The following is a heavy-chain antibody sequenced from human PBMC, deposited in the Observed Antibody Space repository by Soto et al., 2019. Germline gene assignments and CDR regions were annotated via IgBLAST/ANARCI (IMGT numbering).Heavy chain of an antibody. J-gene: IGHJ5*02. V-gene: IGHV3-23*01. CDR1: GSTFVPTA. CDR3: VKNSGWFNT. CDR2: FDGSGGIT. Sequence: QLLQSGGGLVQPGGSLTLSCAASGSTFVPTAMRWAGQAPGEGLEGVSAFDGSGGITYYADSVKGRFTISRDNSRNTVYLQMNSLRGDDTALYYCVKNSGWFNTWGQGALVTVSS. D-gene: IGHD3-10*01.